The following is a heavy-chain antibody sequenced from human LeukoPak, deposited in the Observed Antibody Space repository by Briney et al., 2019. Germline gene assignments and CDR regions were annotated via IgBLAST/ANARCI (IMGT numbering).Heavy chain of an antibody. CDR3: AKGTTDELLWFGLKGGAFDI. Sequence: GGSLRLSCAASGFTFSSYGMHWVRQAPGKGLEWVAVISYDGSNKYYADSVKGRFTISRDNSKNTLYLQMNSLRAEDTAVYYCAKGTTDELLWFGLKGGAFDIWGQGTMVTVSS. CDR1: GFTFSSYG. J-gene: IGHJ3*02. V-gene: IGHV3-30*18. D-gene: IGHD3-10*01. CDR2: ISYDGSNK.